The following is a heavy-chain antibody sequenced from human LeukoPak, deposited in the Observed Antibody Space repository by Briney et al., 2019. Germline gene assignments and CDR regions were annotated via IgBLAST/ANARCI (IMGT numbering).Heavy chain of an antibody. CDR1: GVSISSTYF. D-gene: IGHD2-8*01. CDR3: ARDHHILQMVSAIPDAFDI. CDR2: ISYSGSPS. J-gene: IGHJ3*02. Sequence: SETLSLTCTVSGVSISSTYFWGWVRQPPGKGLEWIGSISYSGSPSFYNPSLKSRVTISVDTSKNQFSLKLSSVTAADTAVYYCARDHHILQMVSAIPDAFDIWGQGTMVTVFS. V-gene: IGHV4-39*01.